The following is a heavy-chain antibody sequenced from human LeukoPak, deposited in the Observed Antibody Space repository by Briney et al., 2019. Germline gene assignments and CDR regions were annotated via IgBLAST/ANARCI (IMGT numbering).Heavy chain of an antibody. Sequence: GSSVKVSCKASGGTFGSYAISWVRQAPGQGLEWMGGIIPIFGTANYAQKFQGRVTITADESTSTAYMELSSLRSEDTAVYYCARVESRYCSSTSCPEDYWGQGTLVTVSS. CDR3: ARVESRYCSSTSCPEDY. J-gene: IGHJ4*02. CDR1: GGTFGSYA. CDR2: IIPIFGTA. D-gene: IGHD2-2*01. V-gene: IGHV1-69*01.